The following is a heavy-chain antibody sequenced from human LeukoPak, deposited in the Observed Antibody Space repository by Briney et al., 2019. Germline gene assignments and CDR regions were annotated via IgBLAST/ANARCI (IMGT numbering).Heavy chain of an antibody. CDR3: ATRGTGAVAFDM. CDR1: GGTFSSYA. CDR2: IIPIFGTA. V-gene: IGHV1-69*06. Sequence: SVKVSCKASGGTFSSYAISWVRQAPGQGLEWMGGIIPIFGTANYAQKFQGRVTITADKSTSTAYMELSSLRSEDTAVYYCATRGTGAVAFDMWGQGTMVTISS. J-gene: IGHJ3*02. D-gene: IGHD1-1*01.